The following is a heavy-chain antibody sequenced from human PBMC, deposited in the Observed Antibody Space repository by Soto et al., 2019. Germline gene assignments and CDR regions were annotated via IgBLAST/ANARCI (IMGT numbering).Heavy chain of an antibody. Sequence: QVQLVESGGGVVQPGRSLRLSCAASGFTFSLYGMHWVRQAPGKGLEWVAVIWYDGSNKFYADSVKGRFTIFRDNSKNTLYLQMNSLRDEDTAVYYCARGLRGISFYGMDVWGQGTTVIVSS. CDR2: IWYDGSNK. J-gene: IGHJ6*02. D-gene: IGHD3-16*01. V-gene: IGHV3-33*01. CDR3: ARGLRGISFYGMDV. CDR1: GFTFSLYG.